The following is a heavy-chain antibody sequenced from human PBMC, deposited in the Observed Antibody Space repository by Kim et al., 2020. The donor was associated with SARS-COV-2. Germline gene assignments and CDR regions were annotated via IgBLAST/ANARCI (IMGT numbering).Heavy chain of an antibody. CDR3: ARVGGAATILSAFDI. Sequence: SETLSLTCAISGGSITSYYWTWIRQPPGKGLEWIGYTYYSGSTNYNPSLKSRITISVDTSKNQLSLKLSSVTAADTAVYYCARVGGAATILSAFDIWGQGTMVTVSS. V-gene: IGHV4-59*01. CDR1: GGSITSYY. CDR2: TYYSGST. D-gene: IGHD5-12*01. J-gene: IGHJ3*02.